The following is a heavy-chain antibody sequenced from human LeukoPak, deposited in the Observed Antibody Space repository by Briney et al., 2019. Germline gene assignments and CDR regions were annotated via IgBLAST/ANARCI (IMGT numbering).Heavy chain of an antibody. CDR2: IYYSGST. V-gene: IGHV4-31*03. CDR3: TRDSCSGTSCYPAPYHYFYYMDV. CDR1: GGSISSGTYF. J-gene: IGHJ6*03. D-gene: IGHD2-2*01. Sequence: SQTLSLTCTVSGGSISSGTYFWSWVRQHPGKGLEWIGYIYYSGSTNYNPSLRSRVTISVDSSKNQFSLKLSAVTAADTAVYYCTRDSCSGTSCYPAPYHYFYYMDVWGIGTTVTVSS.